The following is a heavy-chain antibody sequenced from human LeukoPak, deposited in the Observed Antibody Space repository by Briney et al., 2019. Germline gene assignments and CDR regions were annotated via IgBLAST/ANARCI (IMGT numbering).Heavy chain of an antibody. D-gene: IGHD6-13*01. Sequence: GASVKVSCKASGGTFSSYAISWVRQAPGQGLEWMGGIIPIFGTANYAQKFQGRVTITADESTSTAYMELSSLRSEDTAVYYCARFEGPIAAAGTGDYYYGMDVWGQGTTVTVSS. CDR1: GGTFSSYA. J-gene: IGHJ6*02. CDR2: IIPIFGTA. V-gene: IGHV1-69*13. CDR3: ARFEGPIAAAGTGDYYYGMDV.